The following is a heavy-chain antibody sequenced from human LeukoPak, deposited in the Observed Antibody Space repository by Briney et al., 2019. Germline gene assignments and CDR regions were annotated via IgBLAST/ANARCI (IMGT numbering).Heavy chain of an antibody. J-gene: IGHJ5*02. Sequence: PSETLSLTCTVSGGSISSYYWSWIRQPPGKGLEWIGYIYSSGSTNYNPSLKSRVTISVDTSKNQFSLKLSSVTAADTAVYYCARYCSSTSCYLGSAWFDPWGQGTLVTVSS. V-gene: IGHV4-4*09. CDR1: GGSISSYY. CDR3: ARYCSSTSCYLGSAWFDP. D-gene: IGHD2-2*01. CDR2: IYSSGST.